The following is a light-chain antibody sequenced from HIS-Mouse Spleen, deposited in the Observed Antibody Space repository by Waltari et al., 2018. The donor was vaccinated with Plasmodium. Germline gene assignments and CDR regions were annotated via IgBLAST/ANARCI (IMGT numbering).Light chain of an antibody. Sequence: SYELTQPPSVSVSPGQTARITCAGDALPKKYAYWYQQKSGQAPVLVIYEDSKRPSGIHERFSGASSGTMATLTISGAHVADEDDYFCYSTDSSGNHRVFGGGTKLTVL. V-gene: IGLV3-10*03. CDR2: EDS. CDR1: ALPKKY. J-gene: IGLJ3*02. CDR3: YSTDSSGNHRV.